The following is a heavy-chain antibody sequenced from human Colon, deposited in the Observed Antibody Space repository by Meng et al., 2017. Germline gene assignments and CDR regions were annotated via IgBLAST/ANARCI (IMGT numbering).Heavy chain of an antibody. Sequence: SETLSLTCSVSGVSVSGGTYYWSWNRQPPGKGLEWNGHIHYSGSTNYNPSLKSRATFSADTTQHLFTLEVISVAAADTAVYYCARGQDSGTVGYWGQGTLVTVSS. J-gene: IGHJ4*02. CDR2: IHYSGST. D-gene: IGHD4-23*01. CDR3: ARGQDSGTVGY. CDR1: GVSVSGGTYY. V-gene: IGHV4-61*01.